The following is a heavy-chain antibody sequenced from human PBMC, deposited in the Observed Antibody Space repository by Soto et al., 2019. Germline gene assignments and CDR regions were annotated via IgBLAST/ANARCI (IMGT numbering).Heavy chain of an antibody. CDR1: GFSFRNFA. CDR2: ISGSGGNA. V-gene: IGHV3-23*01. D-gene: IGHD3-22*01. CDR3: AKRSYTSGYYQSPAGFDY. Sequence: GGSLRLSCAASGFSFRNFAMSWVRQAPGKGLEWVSDISGSGGNAYYADKVKGRFTFSRDNSKNTVYLQMNSLRADDTAVFFFAKRSYTSGYYQSPAGFDYWGHGTLVTVSS. J-gene: IGHJ4*01.